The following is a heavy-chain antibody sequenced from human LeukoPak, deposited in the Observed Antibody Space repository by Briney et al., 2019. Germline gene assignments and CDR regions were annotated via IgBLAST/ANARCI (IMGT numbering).Heavy chain of an antibody. CDR2: IYSGGST. CDR1: GFTVSSNY. V-gene: IGHV3-53*05. Sequence: GGSLRLSCAASGFTVSSNYMSWVRQAPGKGLEWVSVIYSGGSTYYADSVKGRFTISRDNSKNTLYLQMNSLRAEDTAVYYCAKDGSTVTFRRGYFQHWGQGTLVTVSS. J-gene: IGHJ1*01. D-gene: IGHD4-17*01. CDR3: AKDGSTVTFRRGYFQH.